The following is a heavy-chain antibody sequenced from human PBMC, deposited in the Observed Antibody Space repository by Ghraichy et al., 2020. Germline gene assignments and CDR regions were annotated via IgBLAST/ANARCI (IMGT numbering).Heavy chain of an antibody. Sequence: SGPTLVKPTQTLTLTCTFSGFSLSTSGMCVGWIRQPPGKALEWLALIYWDDDKRYSPSLKSRLTITKDTSKNQVVLTMTNMDPVDTATYYCAHRGYTGSYHGGDYFDYWGQGTLVTVSS. CDR3: AHRGYTGSYHGGDYFDY. V-gene: IGHV2-5*02. D-gene: IGHD1-26*01. CDR1: GFSLSTSGMC. J-gene: IGHJ4*02. CDR2: IYWDDDK.